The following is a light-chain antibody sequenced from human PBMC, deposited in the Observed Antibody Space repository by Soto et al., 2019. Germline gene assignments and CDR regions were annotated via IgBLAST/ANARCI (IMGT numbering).Light chain of an antibody. CDR1: SSDVGGYDY. CDR2: DDS. V-gene: IGLV2-14*01. J-gene: IGLJ3*02. CDR3: SSDTRRGTGV. Sequence: QSALTQPASVSGSPGQSVTISCTGSSSDVGGYDYVSWYQQHPGKAPKLIIYDDSNRPSGVSNRFSGSKSGNTASLTISGLQAEEEDYYYWSSDTRRGTGVFGGGTKVTVL.